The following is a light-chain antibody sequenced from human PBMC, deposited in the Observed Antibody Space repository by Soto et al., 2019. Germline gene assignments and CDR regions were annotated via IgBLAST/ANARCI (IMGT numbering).Light chain of an antibody. J-gene: IGKJ1*01. CDR3: MTAIQTRWT. Sequence: DIVMTQSPLSLPVTPGEPASISCRSSQSLLHSNGYNYLDWYLQKPGQSPQLLIYLGSHRASGVPVRFRGSGSGTDFTLKISRVEAEHVGVYYCMTAIQTRWTFGQGTKWDLK. CDR2: LGS. V-gene: IGKV2-28*01. CDR1: QSLLHSNGYNY.